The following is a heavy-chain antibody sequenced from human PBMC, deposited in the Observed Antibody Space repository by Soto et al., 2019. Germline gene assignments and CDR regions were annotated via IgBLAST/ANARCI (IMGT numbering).Heavy chain of an antibody. D-gene: IGHD4-4*01. V-gene: IGHV4-30-2*01. CDR1: GGSISSGGYS. J-gene: IGHJ6*02. CDR2: IYQSGST. CDR3: ATQSYSNSGAYYYYAMDV. Sequence: PSESLSLTCAVSGGSISSGGYSWSWIRQPPGKGLEWIGYIYQSGSTYYNPSLKSRVTISVDRSRNQFSLKLSSVTAADTAVYFCATQSYSNSGAYYYYAMDVWGQGTTVTVSS.